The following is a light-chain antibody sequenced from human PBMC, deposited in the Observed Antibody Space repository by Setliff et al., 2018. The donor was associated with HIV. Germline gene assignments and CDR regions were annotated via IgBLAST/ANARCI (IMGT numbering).Light chain of an antibody. CDR3: SSFTSSKALL. CDR2: GVT. CDR1: GRDIGGYNY. Sequence: QSALTQPASVSGSPGQSITISCIGTGRDIGGYNYVSWYQQHPGKAPKLIIYGVTKRSSGVSNRFSGSKAGTTASLTISGLQAEDEADYYCSSFTSSKALLFGGGTKVTVL. V-gene: IGLV2-14*03. J-gene: IGLJ3*02.